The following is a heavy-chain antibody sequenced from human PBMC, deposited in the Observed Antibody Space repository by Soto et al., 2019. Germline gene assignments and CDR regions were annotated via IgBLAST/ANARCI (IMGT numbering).Heavy chain of an antibody. CDR2: IYYSGST. Sequence: SETLSLTCTVSGGSISSYYWSWIRQPPGKGLEWIGYIYYSGSTNYNPSLKSRVTISVDTSKNQFSLKLSSVTAADTAVYYCARGPIAAAGSLFDYWGQGTLVTVSS. V-gene: IGHV4-59*01. D-gene: IGHD6-13*01. J-gene: IGHJ4*02. CDR3: ARGPIAAAGSLFDY. CDR1: GGSISSYY.